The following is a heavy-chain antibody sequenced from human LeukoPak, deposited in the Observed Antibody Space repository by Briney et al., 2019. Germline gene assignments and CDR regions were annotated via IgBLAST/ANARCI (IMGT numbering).Heavy chain of an antibody. CDR2: ISGSGGST. CDR1: GFTFSSYA. J-gene: IGHJ6*02. Sequence: GGSLRLSCAASGFTFSSYAMSWVRQAPGKGLEWVSAISGSGGSTYYADSVKGRFPISRDNSKNTLYLQMNSLRAEDTAVYYCAKVNFDWSHSTYYYYGMDVWGQGTTVTVSS. CDR3: AKVNFDWSHSTYYYYGMDV. D-gene: IGHD3-9*01. V-gene: IGHV3-23*01.